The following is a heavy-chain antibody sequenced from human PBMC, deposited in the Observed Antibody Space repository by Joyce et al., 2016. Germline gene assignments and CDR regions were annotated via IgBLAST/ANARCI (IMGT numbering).Heavy chain of an antibody. Sequence: EVQLVQSGAEVKKPGESLKISCKGSGYTFTSYWIAWVRQMPGKGLEWMGIIYPSDADTKYRPSFEGQVTISADKSITTAYLQWSSLKASDTAVYYCARGDYWSGYPDYWGQGTLVTVSS. D-gene: IGHD3-3*01. V-gene: IGHV5-51*03. CDR3: ARGDYWSGYPDY. J-gene: IGHJ4*02. CDR2: IYPSDADT. CDR1: GYTFTSYW.